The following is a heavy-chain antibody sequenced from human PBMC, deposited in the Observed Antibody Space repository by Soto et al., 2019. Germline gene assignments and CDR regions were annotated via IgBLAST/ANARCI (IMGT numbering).Heavy chain of an antibody. CDR3: ARAYGDYGLVWFDP. CDR2: MYHSGST. J-gene: IGHJ5*02. D-gene: IGHD4-17*01. V-gene: IGHV4-38-2*01. CDR1: GYSISSGYY. Sequence: PSETLSLTCAVSGYSISSGYYWGWIRQPPGKGLQWIGSMYHSGSTYYNPSLMSRVTISIDTSKNQFSLRLISVSAADTAVYYCARAYGDYGLVWFDPWGQGTLVTVSS.